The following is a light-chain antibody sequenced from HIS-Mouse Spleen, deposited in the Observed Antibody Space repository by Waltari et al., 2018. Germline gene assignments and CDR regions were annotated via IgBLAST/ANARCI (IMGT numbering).Light chain of an antibody. V-gene: IGLV2-14*03. CDR3: SSYTSSSTLWV. Sequence: QSALTQPASVSGSHGQSITISCTGTSSDVGSYNYVSWYQQHPGKAPKLMIYDVSNRPSGVSNRFSGSKSGNTASLTISGLQAEDEADYYCSSYTSSSTLWVFGGGTKLTVL. J-gene: IGLJ3*02. CDR2: DVS. CDR1: SSDVGSYNY.